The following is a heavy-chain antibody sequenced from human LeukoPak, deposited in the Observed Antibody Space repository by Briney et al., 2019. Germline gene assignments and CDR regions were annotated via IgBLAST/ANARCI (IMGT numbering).Heavy chain of an antibody. CDR1: GYRFTSYW. Sequence: GESLKISCKGSGYRFTSYWIGWVRQMPGKGLEWMGIIYPGDSDTRYSPSFQGQVTISADRSISTAYLQWSSLKASDTAMYYCARGDYGDYRIFYTLFDFWGQGTLVTVSS. CDR2: IYPGDSDT. J-gene: IGHJ4*02. CDR3: ARGDYGDYRIFYTLFDF. D-gene: IGHD4-17*01. V-gene: IGHV5-51*01.